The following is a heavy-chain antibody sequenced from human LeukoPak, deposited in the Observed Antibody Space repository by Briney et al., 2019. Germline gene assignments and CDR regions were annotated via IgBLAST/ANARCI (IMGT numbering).Heavy chain of an antibody. CDR2: ISAYNGNT. Sequence: GASVKVSCKASGYTFTSYGISWVRQAPGQGLEWMGWISAYNGNTNYAQKLQGRVTMTTDTSTSTAYMELSSLRSEDTAVYYCARESRVVTAIRALKYWGQGTLVTVSS. V-gene: IGHV1-18*01. CDR3: ARESRVVTAIRALKY. J-gene: IGHJ4*02. D-gene: IGHD2-21*02. CDR1: GYTFTSYG.